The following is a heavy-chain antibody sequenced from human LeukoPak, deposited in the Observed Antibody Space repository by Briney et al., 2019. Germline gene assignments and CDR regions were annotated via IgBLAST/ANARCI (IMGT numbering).Heavy chain of an antibody. CDR2: ISGSGGST. D-gene: IGHD3-10*01. J-gene: IGHJ4*02. CDR3: ARANVLLWFGELDY. Sequence: PGGSLRLSCAASGFTFSSYAMSWVRQAPGKGLEWVSAISGSGGSTYYADSVKGRFTISRDNSKNTLYLQMNSLRAEDTAVYYCARANVLLWFGELDYWGQGTLVTVSS. V-gene: IGHV3-23*01. CDR1: GFTFSSYA.